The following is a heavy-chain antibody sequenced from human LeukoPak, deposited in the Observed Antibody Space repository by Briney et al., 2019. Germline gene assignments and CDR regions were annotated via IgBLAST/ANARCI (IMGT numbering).Heavy chain of an antibody. CDR2: IYQSGST. CDR1: GYSISSGYY. V-gene: IGHV4-38-2*01. CDR3: ARHHRMAARFAPFEY. J-gene: IGHJ4*02. D-gene: IGHD6-6*01. Sequence: PSETLSLTCPVSGYSISSGYYCGWIRQPPGKGLEWIGSIYQSGSTYYNPSLKSRVTISVDTSNNQFSLKLSSVTAADTAVYYCARHHRMAARFAPFEYWGQGTLVTVSS.